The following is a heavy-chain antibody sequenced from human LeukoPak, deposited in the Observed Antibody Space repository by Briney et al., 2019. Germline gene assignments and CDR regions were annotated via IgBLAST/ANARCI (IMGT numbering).Heavy chain of an antibody. Sequence: SETLSLTCAVYGGSFSGYYWSWIRQPPGKGLEWIGEINHSGSTNYNPSLKSRVTISVDTSKNQFSLKLSSVTAADTAVYYCARGLSGYDIDYWGQGTLVTVSS. CDR2: INHSGST. D-gene: IGHD5-12*01. J-gene: IGHJ4*02. V-gene: IGHV4-34*01. CDR3: ARGLSGYDIDY. CDR1: GGSFSGYY.